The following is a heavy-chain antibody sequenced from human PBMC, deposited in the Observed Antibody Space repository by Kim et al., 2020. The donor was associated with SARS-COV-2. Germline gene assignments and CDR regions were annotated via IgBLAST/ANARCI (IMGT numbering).Heavy chain of an antibody. Sequence: SVKVSCKASGGTFSSYAISWVRQAPGQGLEWMGGIIPIFGTANYAQKFQGRVTITADESTSTAYMELSSLRSEDTAVYYCARGIVVVVAATPYYYYGMDVWGQGTTVTVSS. CDR3: ARGIVVVVAATPYYYYGMDV. J-gene: IGHJ6*02. CDR1: GGTFSSYA. D-gene: IGHD2-15*01. V-gene: IGHV1-69*13. CDR2: IIPIFGTA.